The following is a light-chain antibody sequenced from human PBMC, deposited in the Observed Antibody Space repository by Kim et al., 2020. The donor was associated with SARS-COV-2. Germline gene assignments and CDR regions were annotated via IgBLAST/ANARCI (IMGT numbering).Light chain of an antibody. CDR2: YDS. V-gene: IGLV3-21*04. Sequence: ATGKPAGIPRGGNNIGSKSVPWYQQKPGQAPVLVIYYDSDRPSGIPERFSGSNSGNTATLTISRVEAGDEADYYCQVWDSSSDHPVFGGGTKLTVL. CDR1: NIGSKS. CDR3: QVWDSSSDHPV. J-gene: IGLJ3*02.